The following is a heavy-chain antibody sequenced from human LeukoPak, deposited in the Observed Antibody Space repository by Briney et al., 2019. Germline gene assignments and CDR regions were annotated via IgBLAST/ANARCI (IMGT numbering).Heavy chain of an antibody. J-gene: IGHJ4*02. CDR3: ARERLARFPYFDY. V-gene: IGHV1-69*06. CDR2: IIPVFGTP. Sequence: VASVTVSFKTSGSTFSNSGISWVRQAPGQGPEWMGGIIPVFGTPNYAQKFQGRLTITADRSTTTAYMELSSLTSDDTAVYYCARERLARFPYFDYWGQGTLVAVSS. CDR1: GSTFSNSG. D-gene: IGHD3-3*01.